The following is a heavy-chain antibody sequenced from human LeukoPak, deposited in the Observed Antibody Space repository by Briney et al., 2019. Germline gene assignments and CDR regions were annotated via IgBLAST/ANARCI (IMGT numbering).Heavy chain of an antibody. Sequence: PSETLSLTCTVSGGSIRSYYWSWIRQPAEKGLEWIGRIYISGSTNYNPSLKSRVTISVDTSKNQFSLKLSSVTAADTAVYYCARHGKFDYDFWSGNNWFDPWGQGTLVTVSS. CDR1: GGSIRSYY. CDR2: IYISGST. CDR3: ARHGKFDYDFWSGNNWFDP. D-gene: IGHD3-3*01. J-gene: IGHJ5*02. V-gene: IGHV4-4*07.